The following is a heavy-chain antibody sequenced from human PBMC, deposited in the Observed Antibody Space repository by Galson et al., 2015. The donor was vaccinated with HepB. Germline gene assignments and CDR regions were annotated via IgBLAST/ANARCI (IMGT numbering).Heavy chain of an antibody. V-gene: IGHV4-59*01. CDR3: ARDRCSGGSCYYYYMDV. Sequence: QVQLQESGPGLVKPSETLSLTCTVSGGSISSYYWSWIRQPPGKGLEWIGYIYYSGSTNYNPSLKSRVTISVDTSKNQFSLKLSAVTAADTAVYYCARDRCSGGSCYYYYMDVWGKGTTVTVSS. CDR1: GGSISSYY. J-gene: IGHJ6*03. CDR2: IYYSGST. D-gene: IGHD2-15*01.